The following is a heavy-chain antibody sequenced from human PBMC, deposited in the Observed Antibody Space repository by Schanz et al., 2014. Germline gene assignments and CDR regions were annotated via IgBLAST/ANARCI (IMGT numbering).Heavy chain of an antibody. V-gene: IGHV3-11*03. Sequence: PGGSLRLSCAASGFTFSDHYMDWVRQAPGKGLEWISYISNSGTYTKYADSVKGRFVISRDNARSSLYLQMSSLRDGDTAVYYCASVIMVAGNHRDGRDVWGQGTTVIVSS. CDR1: GFTFSDHY. CDR3: ASVIMVAGNHRDGRDV. J-gene: IGHJ6*02. D-gene: IGHD6-19*01. CDR2: ISNSGTYT.